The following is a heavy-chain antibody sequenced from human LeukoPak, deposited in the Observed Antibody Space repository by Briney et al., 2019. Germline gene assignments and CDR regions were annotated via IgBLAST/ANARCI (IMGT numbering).Heavy chain of an antibody. V-gene: IGHV1-18*01. CDR3: ARTAYYYDSSGYFPFDY. CDR1: GYTFTSYG. CDR2: ISAYNGNT. D-gene: IGHD3-22*01. J-gene: IGHJ4*02. Sequence: ASVKVSCKASGYTFTSYGISWVRQAPGQGLEWMGWISAYNGNTNYAQKLQGRVTMTTDTSTSTANIELRSLRSDDTAVYYCARTAYYYDSSGYFPFDYWGQGTLVTVSS.